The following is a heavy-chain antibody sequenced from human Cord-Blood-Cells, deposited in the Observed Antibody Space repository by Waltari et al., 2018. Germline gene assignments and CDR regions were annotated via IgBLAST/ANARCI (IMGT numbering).Heavy chain of an antibody. Sequence: QVQLQQWGAGLLKPSETLSLTCAVYGGSFSGYYWSWIRQPPGKGREWIGEINHSGSTNYNPSLKSRVTISVDTSKNQFSLKLSSVTAADTAVYYCARPYGSGSYPWGQGTLVTVSS. V-gene: IGHV4-34*01. D-gene: IGHD3-10*01. CDR2: INHSGST. CDR1: GGSFSGYY. J-gene: IGHJ5*02. CDR3: ARPYGSGSYP.